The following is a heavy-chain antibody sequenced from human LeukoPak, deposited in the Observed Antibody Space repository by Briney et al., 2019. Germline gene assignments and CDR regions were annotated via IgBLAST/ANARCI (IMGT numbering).Heavy chain of an antibody. CDR3: ATAAVHSSVSCYSRAYYFDY. CDR2: FDPEDGET. V-gene: IGHV1-24*01. Sequence: GASVKVSCKVSGYTLTELSMHWVRQAPGKGVEWMGGFDPEDGETIYAQKFQGRVTMTEDTSTDTAYMELSSLRSEDTAVYYCATAAVHSSVSCYSRAYYFDYWGQGTLVTVSS. CDR1: GYTLTELS. J-gene: IGHJ4*02. D-gene: IGHD3-3*01.